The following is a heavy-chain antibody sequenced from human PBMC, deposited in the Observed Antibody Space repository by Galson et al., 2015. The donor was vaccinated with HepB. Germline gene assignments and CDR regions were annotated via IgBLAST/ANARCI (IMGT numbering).Heavy chain of an antibody. D-gene: IGHD2-21*01. Sequence: SLRLSCAASGFTVSSNYMSWVRQAPGKGLEWVSVIYSGGSTYYADSAKARFTISSNNSKNTLNLQMKSLRAVETAVYYCSRCGWGGANGMDVWGQGTTVTVSS. CDR1: GFTVSSNY. CDR2: IYSGGST. J-gene: IGHJ6*02. CDR3: SRCGWGGANGMDV. V-gene: IGHV3-66*01.